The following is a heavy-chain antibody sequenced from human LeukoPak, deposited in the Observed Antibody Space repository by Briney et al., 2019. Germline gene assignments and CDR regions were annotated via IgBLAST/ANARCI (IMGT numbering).Heavy chain of an antibody. D-gene: IGHD3-3*01. CDR1: GASISNDAYH. CDR2: INYSGGT. V-gene: IGHV4-39*02. Sequence: SETLSLTCTVSGASISNDAYHWGWIRQPPGKGLEWIGSINYSGGTHYNPSLKSRVTISADKSKNQSSLKLSSVTAADTAVYYCARDSLEVFWDYYYYYYMDVWGKGTTVTVSS. CDR3: ARDSLEVFWDYYYYYYMDV. J-gene: IGHJ6*03.